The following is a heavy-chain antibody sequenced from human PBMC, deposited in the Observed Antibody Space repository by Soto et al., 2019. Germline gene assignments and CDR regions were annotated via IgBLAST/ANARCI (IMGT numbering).Heavy chain of an antibody. V-gene: IGHV3-23*01. J-gene: IGHJ4*02. D-gene: IGHD3-10*01. CDR3: AKTAITMLRGVIITRQFGY. CDR2: VSGGGGST. Sequence: EMQLLESGGGLVQPGGSLRLSCAASGFTFSSYAMNWVRQAPGKGLEWVSGVSGGGGSTYYAESVKGRFTISRDNSKNTMYLQMNSLRAEDTAVYYCAKTAITMLRGVIITRQFGYWGQGILVTVSS. CDR1: GFTFSSYA.